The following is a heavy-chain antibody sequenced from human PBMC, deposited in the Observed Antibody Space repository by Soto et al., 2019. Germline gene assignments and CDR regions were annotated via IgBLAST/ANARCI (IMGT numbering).Heavy chain of an antibody. CDR2: IYYSGST. V-gene: IGHV4-39*01. Sequence: ASETLSLTCTVSGGSISSSSYYWGWIRQPPGKGLEWIGSIYYSGSTYYNPSLKSRVTISVDTSKNQFSLKLSSVTAADTAVYYCARSGLLWFGERFRVFDYWGQGTLVTVSS. D-gene: IGHD3-10*01. CDR1: GGSISSSSYY. J-gene: IGHJ4*02. CDR3: ARSGLLWFGERFRVFDY.